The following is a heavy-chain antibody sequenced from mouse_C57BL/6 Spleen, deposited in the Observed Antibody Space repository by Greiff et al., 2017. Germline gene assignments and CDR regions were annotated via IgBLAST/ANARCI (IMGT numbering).Heavy chain of an antibody. CDR2: YPGSGNTY. D-gene: IGHD1-1*02. CDR1: YTFTDYYM. CDR3: REAYGYGYFDV. V-gene: IGHV1-83*01. Sequence: VQLQQSGPELVKPGASVKMSCKASGYTFTDYYMHWVKQKPGKGLEWIGELYPGSGNTYYNEKFKGKATLTADTSSSTAYMQLSSLTSEDSAVYFCAREAYGYGYFDVWGTGTTVTVSS. J-gene: IGHJ1*03.